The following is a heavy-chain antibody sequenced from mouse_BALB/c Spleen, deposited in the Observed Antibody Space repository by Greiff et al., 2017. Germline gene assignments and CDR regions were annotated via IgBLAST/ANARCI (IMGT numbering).Heavy chain of an antibody. V-gene: IGHV1-9*01. Sequence: VQLQQSGAELMKPGASVKISCKATGYTFSSYWIEWVKQRPGHGLEWIGEILPGSGSTNYNEKFKGKATFTAATSSNTAYMQLSSLTSEDSAVYYCARRTTVVARYAMDYWGQGNSVTVSS. D-gene: IGHD1-1*01. CDR3: ARRTTVVARYAMDY. CDR2: ILPGSGST. CDR1: GYTFSSYW. J-gene: IGHJ4*01.